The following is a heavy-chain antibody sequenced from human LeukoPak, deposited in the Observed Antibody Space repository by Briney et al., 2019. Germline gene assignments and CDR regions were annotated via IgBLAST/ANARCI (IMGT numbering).Heavy chain of an antibody. CDR2: LSKSGNT. CDR3: ARARYVNSFYAFDI. D-gene: IGHD3-9*01. Sequence: SETLSLTCTVSGGSISSYYWSWIRLPPGKGLEWIGYLSKSGNTNYSPSLKSRVTIFGDTSKNQFFLRLSSVTAADTAVYYCARARYVNSFYAFDIWGQGTLVTVSS. J-gene: IGHJ3*02. V-gene: IGHV4-59*01. CDR1: GGSISSYY.